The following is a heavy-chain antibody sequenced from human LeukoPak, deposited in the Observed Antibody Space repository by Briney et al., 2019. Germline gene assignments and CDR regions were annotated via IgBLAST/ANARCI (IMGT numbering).Heavy chain of an antibody. J-gene: IGHJ6*03. CDR2: IYYSGST. CDR1: GGSIXSYY. CDR3: GXXXXXXXXXHXXXXV. Sequence: GGSIXSYYWSWVRQTPGKGLEWIGYIYYSGSTNFDPALKRGGTISVEKCKNQCSLRMRYVATAGTAGYFFGXXXXXXXXXHXXXXVWGKGXTXTISS. V-gene: IGHV4-59*01.